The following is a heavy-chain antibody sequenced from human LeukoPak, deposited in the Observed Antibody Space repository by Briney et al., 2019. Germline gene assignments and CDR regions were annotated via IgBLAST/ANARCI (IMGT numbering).Heavy chain of an antibody. CDR3: ARQTLWNLPYFDY. V-gene: IGHV1-18*01. J-gene: IGHJ4*02. CDR2: ISGYNGDT. CDR1: GYTFTSYG. Sequence: ASVKVSCKASGYTFTSYGISWVRQAPGQGLEWMGWISGYNGDTKYAQELQGRVTMTTDTSTSTAYMELRSLRSDDTAVYYCARQTLWNLPYFDYWGQGTLVTVSS. D-gene: IGHD1-1*01.